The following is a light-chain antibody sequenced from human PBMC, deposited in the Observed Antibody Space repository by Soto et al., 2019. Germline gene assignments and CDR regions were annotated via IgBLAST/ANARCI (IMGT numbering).Light chain of an antibody. CDR2: AAS. Sequence: AIRMTQSPSSFSASTGDRVTITCRASQGISSYLAWYQQKPGKAPKLLISAASTLQSGVPSRLSGSGSGTDFSLTISCLQSEDFATYYCQQYYSYPLTFGGGTKVEIK. V-gene: IGKV1-8*01. J-gene: IGKJ4*01. CDR1: QGISSY. CDR3: QQYYSYPLT.